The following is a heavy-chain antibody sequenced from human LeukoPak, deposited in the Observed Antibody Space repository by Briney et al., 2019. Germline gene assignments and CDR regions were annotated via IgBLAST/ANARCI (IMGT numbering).Heavy chain of an antibody. D-gene: IGHD5-18*01. J-gene: IGHJ6*03. CDR2: IYPGDSDT. V-gene: IGHV5-51*01. CDR1: GYSFTSYW. Sequence: GESLKISCKGSGYSFTSYWIAWVRQMPGKGLEWMGIIYPGDSDTRYSPSFQGQVTISADKSISTAYLQWSSLKASDTAMYYCARQTRGYSYGLYYYYYMDVWGKGTTVTVSS. CDR3: ARQTRGYSYGLYYYYYMDV.